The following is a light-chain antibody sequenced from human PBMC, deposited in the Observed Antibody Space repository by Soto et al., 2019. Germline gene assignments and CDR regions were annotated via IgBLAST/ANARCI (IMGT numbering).Light chain of an antibody. Sequence: DIQMTQSPSTLSASVGDRVTISCRARQSISRCLAWLQQKPGKAPNLLLYKASNLISGVPSRFSGSGSGTEFTLTIRRLQPDEFATYYCLQYGGNSRTFGQGTKLEIK. CDR3: LQYGGNSRT. V-gene: IGKV1-5*03. J-gene: IGKJ1*01. CDR2: KAS. CDR1: QSISRC.